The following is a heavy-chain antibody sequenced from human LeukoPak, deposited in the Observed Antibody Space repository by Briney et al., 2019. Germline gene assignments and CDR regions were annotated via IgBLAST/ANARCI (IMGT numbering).Heavy chain of an antibody. CDR1: GGSVSSGSYH. Sequence: SETLSLTCTVSGGSVSSGSYHWSWMRQPPGKGLEYIGYVSDDGSTNYNPSLKSRVTISVDTSKNQFSLKLTSVTAADTAVYYCARDIIRSDGYNYDSWGQGSLVTVSS. D-gene: IGHD5-24*01. CDR2: VSDDGST. J-gene: IGHJ5*01. V-gene: IGHV4-61*01. CDR3: ARDIIRSDGYNYDS.